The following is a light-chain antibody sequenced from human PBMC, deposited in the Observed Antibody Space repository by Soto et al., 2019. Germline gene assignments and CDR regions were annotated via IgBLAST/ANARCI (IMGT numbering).Light chain of an antibody. CDR2: KAS. V-gene: IGKV1-5*03. CDR1: QSISSW. Sequence: DIQMTQSPSTLSASVGDRVTITCRASQSISSWLAWYQQKPGKAPKLLIYKASSLESGVPSRFSGSGSGTEFTLTISSLQADDFSTYYCQHPGTFGQGTKVEIK. CDR3: QHPGT. J-gene: IGKJ1*01.